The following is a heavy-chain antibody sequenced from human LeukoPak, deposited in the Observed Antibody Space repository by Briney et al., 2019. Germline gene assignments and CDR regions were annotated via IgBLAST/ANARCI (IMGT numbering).Heavy chain of an antibody. CDR3: ARGRKRKDAVNWFDP. Sequence: SVKVSCKASGYSFTSCDLKWARPAARRGLEWMGWMNPNNGNTGYAQKFQGRVTITRNTSISTAYMELSSLRSEDTAVYYCARGRKRKDAVNWFDPWGQGTLVTVSS. CDR1: GYSFTSCD. CDR2: MNPNNGNT. J-gene: IGHJ5*02. V-gene: IGHV1-8*01.